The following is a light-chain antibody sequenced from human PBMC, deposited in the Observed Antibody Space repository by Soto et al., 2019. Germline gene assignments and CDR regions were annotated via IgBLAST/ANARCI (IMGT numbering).Light chain of an antibody. CDR3: QQYGSSPWT. J-gene: IGKJ1*01. CDR1: QSVSNS. Sequence: EIVLTQSPATLSLSPGERATLSCRASQSVSNSLAWYQQKPGQAPRLFIYDTSTRATGISDRFSGSGSGTDFTLTISRLEPEDFAVYYCQQYGSSPWTLGQGTKVDIK. CDR2: DTS. V-gene: IGKV3-20*01.